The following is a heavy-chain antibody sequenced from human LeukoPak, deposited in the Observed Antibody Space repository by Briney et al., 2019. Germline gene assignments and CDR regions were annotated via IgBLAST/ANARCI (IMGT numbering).Heavy chain of an antibody. D-gene: IGHD1-7*01. CDR2: IYYSGST. J-gene: IGHJ4*02. Sequence: SETLSLTCTVSGGSISSYYWSWIRLPPGKGLEWIGYIYYSGSTNYNPSLKSRVTISVDTSKNQFSLKLSPVTAADTAVYYCARAQWIGTKVWIDYWGQGTLVTVSS. CDR1: GGSISSYY. CDR3: ARAQWIGTKVWIDY. V-gene: IGHV4-59*01.